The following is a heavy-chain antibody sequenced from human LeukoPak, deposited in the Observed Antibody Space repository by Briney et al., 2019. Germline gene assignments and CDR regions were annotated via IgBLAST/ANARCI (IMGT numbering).Heavy chain of an antibody. V-gene: IGHV4-34*01. D-gene: IGHD3-3*01. Sequence: PSETLSLTCAVYDGSFSGYYWSWIRHPPGKGLEWIGEINHSGSTNYNPSLKSRVTISLDTSKSQFSLKVRYVTAADTAVYYCARGLNDSWTGENYWGQGTLVTVSS. CDR2: INHSGST. CDR3: ARGLNDSWTGENY. J-gene: IGHJ4*02. CDR1: DGSFSGYY.